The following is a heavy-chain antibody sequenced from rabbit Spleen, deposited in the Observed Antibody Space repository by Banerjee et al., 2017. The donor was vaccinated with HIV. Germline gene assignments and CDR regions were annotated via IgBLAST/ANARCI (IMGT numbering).Heavy chain of an antibody. CDR3: ARDAGSGAYIDGVFNL. CDR1: GFSFSNKV. Sequence: QEQLVESGGGLVQPGGSLKLSCTASGFSFSNKVVMYWVRQAPGKGLEWIGYIDPVFGITYYANWVNGRFSISRENAQNTVFLQMTSLTAADTATYFCARDAGSGAYIDGVFNLWVQGTLVTVS. CDR2: IDPVFGIT. D-gene: IGHD8-1*01. J-gene: IGHJ4*01. V-gene: IGHV1S47*01.